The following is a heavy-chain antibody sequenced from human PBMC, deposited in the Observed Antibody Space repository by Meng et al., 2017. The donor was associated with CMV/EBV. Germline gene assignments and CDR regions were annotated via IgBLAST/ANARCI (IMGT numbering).Heavy chain of an antibody. Sequence: GGSLRLSCAASGFTFSSYSMNWVRQAPGKGLEWVSSISSSSSYIYYADSVKGRFTISRDNAKNSLYLQMNSLRAEDTAVDYCARGGGPSSGYSSGWASGYWGQGTLVTVSS. D-gene: IGHD6-19*01. J-gene: IGHJ4*02. CDR3: ARGGGPSSGYSSGWASGY. CDR1: GFTFSSYS. CDR2: ISSSSSYI. V-gene: IGHV3-21*01.